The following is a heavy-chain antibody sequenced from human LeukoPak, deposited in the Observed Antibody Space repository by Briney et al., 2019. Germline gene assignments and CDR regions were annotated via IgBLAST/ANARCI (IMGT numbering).Heavy chain of an antibody. CDR2: INPNSGGT. CDR1: GYTFTGYY. D-gene: IGHD1-1*01. Sequence: ASVKVSCKASGYTFTGYYMHWLRQAPGQGLEWMGWINPNSGGTNYAQQFQGRVTMTRDTSISTAYMELSRLRSDDTAVYYCARAWTGTTLGFDPWGQGTLVTVSS. CDR3: ARAWTGTTLGFDP. J-gene: IGHJ5*02. V-gene: IGHV1-2*02.